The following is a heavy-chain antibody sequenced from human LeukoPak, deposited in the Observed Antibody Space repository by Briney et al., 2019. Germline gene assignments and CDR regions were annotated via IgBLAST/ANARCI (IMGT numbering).Heavy chain of an antibody. D-gene: IGHD2-2*01. CDR3: AGRYFSSTTCYYYYGMDV. CDR1: GFTFSSYS. CDR2: ISSSSTYL. V-gene: IGHV3-21*01. Sequence: GGSLRLSCAASGFTFSSYSMNWVRQAPGKGLEWVSSISSSSTYLYYADSVKGRFTISRDNAKNSLYLQMNSLSAEDTAVYYCAGRYFSSTTCYYYYGMDVWGQGTTVTVSS. J-gene: IGHJ6*02.